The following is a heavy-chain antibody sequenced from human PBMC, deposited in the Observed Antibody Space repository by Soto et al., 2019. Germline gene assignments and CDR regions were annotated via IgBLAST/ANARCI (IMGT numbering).Heavy chain of an antibody. V-gene: IGHV3-30*03. J-gene: IGHJ6*02. CDR1: GFTFSSYG. Sequence: QVQLVESGGGVVQPGRSLRLSCAASGFTFSSYGMHWVRQAPGKGLEWVAVISYDGSNKYYADSVKGRFTISRDNSKNTLYLQMNSLRAEDTAVYYCARERGPWGWCDILTSHAPKYYYYYGMDVWGQGTTVTVSS. CDR3: ARERGPWGWCDILTSHAPKYYYYYGMDV. D-gene: IGHD3-9*01. CDR2: ISYDGSNK.